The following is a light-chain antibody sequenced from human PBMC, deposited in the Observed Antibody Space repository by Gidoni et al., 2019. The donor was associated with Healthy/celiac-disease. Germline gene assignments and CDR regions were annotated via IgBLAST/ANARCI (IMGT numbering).Light chain of an antibody. Sequence: DIKMTQSPSSLSASVGDRVTITCRASQGISSYLNWYQQKPGKAPKLLIYAASSLQSGVPSRFSGSGSGTDFTLTISSLQPEDFATYYCQQSYSTPCSFGQGTKLEIK. J-gene: IGKJ2*04. CDR1: QGISSY. CDR3: QQSYSTPCS. V-gene: IGKV1-39*01. CDR2: AAS.